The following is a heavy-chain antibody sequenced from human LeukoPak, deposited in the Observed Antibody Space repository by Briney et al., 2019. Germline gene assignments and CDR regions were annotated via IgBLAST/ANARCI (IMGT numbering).Heavy chain of an antibody. CDR2: ISAYNGNT. D-gene: IGHD3-10*01. Sequence: ASVKVSCKASGYTFTSYGISWVPQAPGQGLEWMGWISAYNGNTNYAQKLQGRVTMTTDTSTSTAYMELRSLRSDDTAVYYCARVWQWFGELLTPTLMDVWGKGTTVTVSS. V-gene: IGHV1-18*01. CDR3: ARVWQWFGELLTPTLMDV. CDR1: GYTFTSYG. J-gene: IGHJ6*03.